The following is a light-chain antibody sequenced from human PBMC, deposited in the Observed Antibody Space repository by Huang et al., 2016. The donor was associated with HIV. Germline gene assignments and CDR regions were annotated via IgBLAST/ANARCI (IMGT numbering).Light chain of an antibody. J-gene: IGKJ1*01. CDR3: LQYYSVPQT. CDR1: QSLLYSLSKKNY. V-gene: IGKV4-1*01. Sequence: DIVMTQSPDSLAVSPGERATINCKSSQSLLYSLSKKNYLAWFKQKPGRPPKLLIYWATTRESGVPDRFSGSGSGTDFTLTINNLPAEDVAVYFCLQYYSVPQTFGHGTKVEIK. CDR2: WAT.